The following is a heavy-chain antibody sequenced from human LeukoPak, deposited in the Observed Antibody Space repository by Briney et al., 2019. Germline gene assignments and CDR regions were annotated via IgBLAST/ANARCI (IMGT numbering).Heavy chain of an antibody. CDR1: GFTFSSYA. J-gene: IGHJ4*02. CDR2: ISYDGSNK. D-gene: IGHD6-13*01. CDR3: ASKLVRSYFDY. Sequence: GRSLRLSCAASGFTFSSYAMHWVRQAPGKGLEWVAVISYDGSNKYYADSVKGRFTISRDNSKNTLYLQMNSLRAEDTAVYYCASKLVRSYFDYWGQGTLVTVSS. V-gene: IGHV3-30*04.